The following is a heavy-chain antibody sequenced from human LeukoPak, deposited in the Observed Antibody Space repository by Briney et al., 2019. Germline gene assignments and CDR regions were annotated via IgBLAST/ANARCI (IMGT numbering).Heavy chain of an antibody. V-gene: IGHV3-21*01. Sequence: GGSLRLSCAASGFTFSSYSMNWVRQAPGKGLEWVSSISSSSSYIYYADSVKGRFTISRDNSKNTLYLQMNSLRAEDTAVYYCAKAGSPHYYYYYMDVWGKGTTVTVSS. CDR2: ISSSSSYI. CDR1: GFTFSSYS. CDR3: AKAGSPHYYYYYMDV. J-gene: IGHJ6*03.